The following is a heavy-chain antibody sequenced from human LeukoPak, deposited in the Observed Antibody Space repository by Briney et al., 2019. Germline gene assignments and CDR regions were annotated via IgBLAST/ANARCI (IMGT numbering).Heavy chain of an antibody. CDR2: IIPIFGAA. V-gene: IGHV1-69*05. Sequence: GASVKVSCKGSGGTFSSYAISWVRQAPGQGLEWMGGIIPIFGAANYAQKFQGRVTITTDESTSTAYMELSSLRSEDTAVYYCAIGKLVVPAAIQYYYYYMDVWGKGTTVTVSS. CDR3: AIGKLVVPAAIQYYYYYMDV. J-gene: IGHJ6*03. CDR1: GGTFSSYA. D-gene: IGHD2-2*02.